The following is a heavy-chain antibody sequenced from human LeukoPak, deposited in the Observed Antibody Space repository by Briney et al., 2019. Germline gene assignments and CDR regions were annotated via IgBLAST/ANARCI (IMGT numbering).Heavy chain of an antibody. V-gene: IGHV3-74*01. Sequence: PGGSLRLSCSASGVSFSDFRMHWLPQPPGKGLVWVSRINPDGNNTSYGEFVRGRFTVSRDNAKKTVYLQISSLRAEDTAVYYCVRIMDVWGKGTAVTVS. CDR1: GVSFSDFR. J-gene: IGHJ6*03. CDR3: VRIMDV. CDR2: INPDGNNT.